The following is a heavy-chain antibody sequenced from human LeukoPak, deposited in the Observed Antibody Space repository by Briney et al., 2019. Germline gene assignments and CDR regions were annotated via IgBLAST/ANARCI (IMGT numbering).Heavy chain of an antibody. Sequence: PGGSLRLSCAASGFTVSSNYMSWVRQAPGKGLEWVSVIYSGGSTYCADSVRGRFTISRDNSKNTLYLQMNSLRAEDTAVYYCARVRYCSSTSCSNFDYWGQGTLVTVSS. J-gene: IGHJ4*02. D-gene: IGHD2-2*01. CDR3: ARVRYCSSTSCSNFDY. V-gene: IGHV3-66*02. CDR2: IYSGGST. CDR1: GFTVSSNY.